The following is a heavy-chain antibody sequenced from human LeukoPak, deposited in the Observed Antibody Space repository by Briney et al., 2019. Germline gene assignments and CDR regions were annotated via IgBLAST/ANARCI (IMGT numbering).Heavy chain of an antibody. D-gene: IGHD3-16*02. CDR3: ARDENGYVWGSFRA. V-gene: IGHV4-34*01. CDR2: IYYSGST. J-gene: IGHJ5*02. CDR1: GGSFSGYY. Sequence: SETLSLTCAVYGGSFSGYYWSWIRQPPGKGLEWIGNIYYSGSTYYNPSLESRVTMSLDTSKNQFSLKLSSVTAADTAVYYCARDENGYVWGSFRAWGQGTLVTVSS.